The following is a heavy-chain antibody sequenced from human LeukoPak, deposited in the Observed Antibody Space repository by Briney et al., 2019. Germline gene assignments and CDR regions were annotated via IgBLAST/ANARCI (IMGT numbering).Heavy chain of an antibody. CDR2: INPNSGGT. CDR1: GYTFTGYY. Sequence: ASVKVSCKASGYTFTGYYMHWVRQAPGQGLEWMGWINPNSGGTNYAQKFQGWVTMTRDTSISTAYMELSRLRSDDTAVYYCARGLQATYYYDSSGYGPQNYFDYWGQGTLVTVSS. D-gene: IGHD3-22*01. V-gene: IGHV1-2*04. J-gene: IGHJ4*02. CDR3: ARGLQATYYYDSSGYGPQNYFDY.